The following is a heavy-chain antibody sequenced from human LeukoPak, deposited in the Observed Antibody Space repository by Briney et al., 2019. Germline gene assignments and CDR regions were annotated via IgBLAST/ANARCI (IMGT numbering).Heavy chain of an antibody. CDR2: ISNSRSTI. J-gene: IGHJ3*02. V-gene: IGHV3-48*01. CDR3: VKGAAYHLGDAFDI. Sequence: GGSLRLSCAASGFTFSSYSMNWVRQAPGKGLEWVSYISNSRSTIYYADSVKGRFIISRDNAKNSLYLQMNSLRAEDTALYYCVKGAAYHLGDAFDIWGQGTMVTVSS. CDR1: GFTFSSYS. D-gene: IGHD1-26*01.